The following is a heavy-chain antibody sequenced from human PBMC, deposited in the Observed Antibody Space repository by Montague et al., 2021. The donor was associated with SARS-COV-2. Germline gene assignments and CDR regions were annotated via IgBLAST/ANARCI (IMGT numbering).Heavy chain of an antibody. CDR2: IYHSGST. CDR3: ARTGSLRGSSWLSKYWYFDL. Sequence: SETLSLTCAGSGGSIRGDDWRRRVGQPPGEGQARIGEIYHSGSTNYNPSLTSRVTMSVDKSENQFSLKLNSLTAADTAVYYCARTGSLRGSSWLSKYWYFDLWGRGSLVTVSS. D-gene: IGHD6-13*01. CDR1: GGSIRGDDW. J-gene: IGHJ2*01. V-gene: IGHV4-4*02.